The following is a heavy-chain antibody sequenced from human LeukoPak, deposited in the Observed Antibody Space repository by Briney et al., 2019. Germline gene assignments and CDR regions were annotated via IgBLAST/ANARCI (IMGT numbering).Heavy chain of an antibody. Sequence: GGSLRLSCAASGFTFSSYAMSWVRPAPGKGLEWVSDISDSGGSTYYADSVKGRFTISSDNSKNTLYLQMNSLRAEDTAVYYCAKVAAANYDFWSGYYNWGQGTLVTV. D-gene: IGHD3-3*01. CDR1: GFTFSSYA. CDR2: ISDSGGST. CDR3: AKVAAANYDFWSGYYN. V-gene: IGHV3-23*01. J-gene: IGHJ4*02.